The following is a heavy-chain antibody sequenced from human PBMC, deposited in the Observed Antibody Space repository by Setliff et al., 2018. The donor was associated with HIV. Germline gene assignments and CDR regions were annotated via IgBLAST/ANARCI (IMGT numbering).Heavy chain of an antibody. CDR1: GGSTTSGGYY. V-gene: IGHV4-31*03. CDR2: IYYSGST. J-gene: IGHJ4*02. D-gene: IGHD3-3*01. Sequence: PSETLSLTCPVSGGSTTSGGYYWSWIRQHPGKGLEYIGYIYYSGSTYYNPSLKSRVTMSIDTSTQQFFLNVTSVTAADTAVYYCAGFSYNFWVYRFDHWGQGALVTVSS. CDR3: AGFSYNFWVYRFDH.